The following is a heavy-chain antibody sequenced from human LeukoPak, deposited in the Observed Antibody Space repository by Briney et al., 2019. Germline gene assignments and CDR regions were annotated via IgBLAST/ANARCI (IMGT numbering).Heavy chain of an antibody. V-gene: IGHV4-34*01. CDR1: GGSFSSNY. Sequence: SETLSLTCAVYGGSFSSNYWSWIRQTPGKGLEWIGEINQSGSTNYNPSLKSRVTISIDRSKSQFSLRLSSVTAADTAIYYCVSDYHHRNGHYVNDFWGQGTPVTVS. CDR2: INQSGST. D-gene: IGHD3-22*01. CDR3: VSDYHHRNGHYVNDF. J-gene: IGHJ4*02.